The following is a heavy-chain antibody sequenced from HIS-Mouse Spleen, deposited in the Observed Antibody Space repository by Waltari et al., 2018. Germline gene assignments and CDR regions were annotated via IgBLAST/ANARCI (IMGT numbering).Heavy chain of an antibody. V-gene: IGHV4-31*03. CDR2: INHSGST. Sequence: QVQLQESGPGLVKPSQTLSLTCTVSGGSISSGGYYWSWIRQPPGKGLEWIGAINHSGSTNNNPSLKSRVTISVDTSNNQFSLKLSSVTAADTAVYYCARGGSGSWYFRDYWGQGTLVTVSS. D-gene: IGHD6-13*01. J-gene: IGHJ4*02. CDR3: ARGGSGSWYFRDY. CDR1: GGSISSGGYY.